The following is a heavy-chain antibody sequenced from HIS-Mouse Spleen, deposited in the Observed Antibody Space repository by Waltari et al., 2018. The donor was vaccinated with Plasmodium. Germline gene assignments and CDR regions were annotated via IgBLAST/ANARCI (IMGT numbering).Heavy chain of an antibody. V-gene: IGHV4-39*01. CDR2: IYSSVMT. D-gene: IGHD4-4*01. Sequence: QLQLQESGPGLVKPSETLSLTCTVSGASISSSSYYWGGLRQPPGKGLGGFGRIYSSVMTSHNPHVMVRVTISLDRSTTQFSRKLSSVIGADTAVYYCASLPRVEEVTTPFYYYYYGMDVWGQGTTVTVSS. CDR1: GASISSSSYY. J-gene: IGHJ6*02. CDR3: ASLPRVEEVTTPFYYYYYGMDV.